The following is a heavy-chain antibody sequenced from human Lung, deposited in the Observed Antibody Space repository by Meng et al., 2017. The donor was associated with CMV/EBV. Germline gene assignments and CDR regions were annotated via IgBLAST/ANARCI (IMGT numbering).Heavy chain of an antibody. Sequence: QLQLQESGPGLVKPSXSLFLTCTVSGGSISSSSYYWGWIRQPPGKGLEWIGSIYYSGSTYYNPSLKSRVTISVDTSKNQFSLKLSSVTAADTAVYYCAREGHHSHGDYGGKGTLVNVSS. CDR1: GGSISSSSYY. J-gene: IGHJ4*02. CDR2: IYYSGST. D-gene: IGHD2-21*01. CDR3: AREGHHSHGDY. V-gene: IGHV4-39*07.